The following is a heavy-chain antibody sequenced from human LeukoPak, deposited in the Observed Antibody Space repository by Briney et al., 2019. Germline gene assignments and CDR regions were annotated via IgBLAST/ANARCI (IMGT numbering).Heavy chain of an antibody. D-gene: IGHD6-13*01. CDR3: ARLSDRAAAGEGAFDI. J-gene: IGHJ3*02. Sequence: SQTLSLTCAVSGGSISSGGYSWSWIRQPPGKGLEWIGYIYHSGSTYYNPSLKNRVTISVDRSKNQFSLKLSSVTAADTAVYYCARLSDRAAAGEGAFDIWGQGTMVTVSS. V-gene: IGHV4-30-2*01. CDR2: IYHSGST. CDR1: GGSISSGGYS.